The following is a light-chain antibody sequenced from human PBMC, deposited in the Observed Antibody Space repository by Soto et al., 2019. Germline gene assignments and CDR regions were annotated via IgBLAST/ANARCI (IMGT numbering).Light chain of an antibody. J-gene: IGKJ5*01. CDR2: GSS. Sequence: DIQMTQSPSSVSASVGDSVTITCRASQGVSDWVAWYQQKPGEAPKLLIYGSSSLLSGVPSRFSGTRSGTDFTLTISSLQPEDFATYYCQQYYSYPLTFGQGTRLEIK. V-gene: IGKV1-12*01. CDR3: QQYYSYPLT. CDR1: QGVSDW.